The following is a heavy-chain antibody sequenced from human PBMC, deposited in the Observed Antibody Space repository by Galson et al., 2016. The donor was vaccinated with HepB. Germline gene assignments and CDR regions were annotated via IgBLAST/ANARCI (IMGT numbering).Heavy chain of an antibody. CDR1: GFTFRNFW. J-gene: IGHJ4*02. V-gene: IGHV3-7*01. D-gene: IGHD3-10*01. CDR3: ARLWFGETHFDY. CDR2: IKQGGSQT. Sequence: SLRLSCAASGFTFRNFWMSWVRQDPGKGLEWVANIKQGGSQTYYVDSVKGRFTISRDDAKNSLYLQMNSLRAEDTAVYCCARLWFGETHFDYWGQGAVVTVSS.